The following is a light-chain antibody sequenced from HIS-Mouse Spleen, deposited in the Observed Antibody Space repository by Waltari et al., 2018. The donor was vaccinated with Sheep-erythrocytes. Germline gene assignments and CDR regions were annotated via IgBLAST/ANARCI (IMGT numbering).Light chain of an antibody. Sequence: QSALTQPPSASGSPGQSVTISCTGTSSDVGGYNYVSWYQQHPGQAPKLMIYEVSKRPSGAPDRFSGSKSGNTASLTVSGLQAEDEADYYCSSYAGSNNWVFGGGTKLTVL. CDR2: EVS. CDR1: SSDVGGYNY. V-gene: IGLV2-8*01. J-gene: IGLJ3*02. CDR3: SSYAGSNNWV.